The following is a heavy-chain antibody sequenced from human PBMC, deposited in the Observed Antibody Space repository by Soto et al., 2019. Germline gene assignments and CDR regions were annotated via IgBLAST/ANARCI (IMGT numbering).Heavy chain of an antibody. V-gene: IGHV4-4*02. Sequence: SETLSLTCAVSGGSISSSNWWSWVRQPPGKGLEWIGEIYHSGSTNYNPSLKSRVTISVDKSKNQFSLKPSSVTAADTAVYYCASSIVVVPAAIPEGAFDIWGQGTMVTVSS. CDR2: IYHSGST. CDR1: GGSISSSNW. D-gene: IGHD2-2*02. CDR3: ASSIVVVPAAIPEGAFDI. J-gene: IGHJ3*02.